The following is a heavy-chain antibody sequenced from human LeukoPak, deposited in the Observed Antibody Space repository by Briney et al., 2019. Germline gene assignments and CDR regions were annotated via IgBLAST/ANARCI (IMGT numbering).Heavy chain of an antibody. D-gene: IGHD2-2*01. CDR2: IYTSGST. Sequence: SSETLSLTCTVSGGSISSYYWSWIRQPAGKGLEWIGRIYTSGSTNYNPSLKSRVTMSVDTSKNQFSLKLSSVTAADTAVFYCASQSEYCSSTSCYGAWGQGTLVTVSS. V-gene: IGHV4-4*07. CDR3: ASQSEYCSSTSCYGA. J-gene: IGHJ4*02. CDR1: GGSISSYY.